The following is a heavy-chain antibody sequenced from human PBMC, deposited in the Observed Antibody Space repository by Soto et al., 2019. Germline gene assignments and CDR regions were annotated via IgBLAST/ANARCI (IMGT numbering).Heavy chain of an antibody. CDR3: ARAGCDGGSCYTLVGLRYGMDV. V-gene: IGHV3-30-3*01. Sequence: QVQLVESGGGVVQPGRSLRLSCAASGFTFSSYAMYWVRQAPGKGLEWVAVISYDGNNKYYADSVKGRFTISRDNSKNTLKLQRNSLRAEETAVYYCARAGCDGGSCYTLVGLRYGMDVWGQGTTVTVSS. D-gene: IGHD2-15*01. CDR2: ISYDGNNK. J-gene: IGHJ6*02. CDR1: GFTFSSYA.